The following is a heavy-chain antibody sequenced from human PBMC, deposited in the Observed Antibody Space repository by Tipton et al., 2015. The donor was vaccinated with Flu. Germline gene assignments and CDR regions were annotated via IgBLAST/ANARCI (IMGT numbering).Heavy chain of an antibody. J-gene: IGHJ6*02. CDR2: IYSAGSA. D-gene: IGHD3-22*01. CDR3: VRKGLNYYDKYGMDV. V-gene: IGHV3-66*01. Sequence: SLRLSCAASGFSVSNYYMSWVRQAPGKGLEWVSVIYSAGSAYHADSVKGRFTISRDNSKNTLNLQMNSLRAEDTAVYYCVRKGLNYYDKYGMDVWGQGTTVTVSS. CDR1: GFSVSNYY.